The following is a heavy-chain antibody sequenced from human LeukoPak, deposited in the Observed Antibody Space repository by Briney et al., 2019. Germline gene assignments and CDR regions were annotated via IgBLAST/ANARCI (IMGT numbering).Heavy chain of an antibody. J-gene: IGHJ4*02. CDR2: IYPGDSDT. CDR1: GYSFTTDW. CDR3: ARHIYVGANPDY. D-gene: IGHD1-26*01. V-gene: IGHV5-51*01. Sequence: GESLKISCKGSGYSFTTDWIGWVRQMPGKDLEWMGIIYPGDSDTRYSPSFQGQVTISADKSISADYLQWSSLKASDTAIYYCARHIYVGANPDYWGQGTLVTVSS.